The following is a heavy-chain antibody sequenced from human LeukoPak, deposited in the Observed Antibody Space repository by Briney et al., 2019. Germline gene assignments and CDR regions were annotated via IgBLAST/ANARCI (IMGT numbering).Heavy chain of an antibody. CDR2: ISSSSSYI. J-gene: IGHJ3*02. CDR3: ARDPPGGFSGAFDI. CDR1: GFTFSSYS. V-gene: IGHV3-21*01. Sequence: GGSLRLSCAASGFTFSSYSMNWVRQAPGKGLEWVSSISSSSSYIYYADSVKGRFTISRDNAKNSLYLQMNSLRAEDTAVYYCARDPPGGFSGAFDIWGQGTVVTVSS. D-gene: IGHD3-10*01.